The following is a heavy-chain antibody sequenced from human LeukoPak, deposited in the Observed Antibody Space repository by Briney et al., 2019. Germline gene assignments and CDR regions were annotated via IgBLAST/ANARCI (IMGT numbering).Heavy chain of an antibody. V-gene: IGHV4-39*01. Sequence: PSETLSLTCTVSGGSISSSSYYWGWIRQPPGKGLEWIGSIYYSGSTYYNLSLKSRVTISVDTSKNQFSLKLSSVTAADAAVYYCARRADRYYYYGMDVWGQGTTVTVSS. CDR3: ARRADRYYYYGMDV. D-gene: IGHD1-14*01. CDR2: IYYSGST. J-gene: IGHJ6*02. CDR1: GGSISSSSYY.